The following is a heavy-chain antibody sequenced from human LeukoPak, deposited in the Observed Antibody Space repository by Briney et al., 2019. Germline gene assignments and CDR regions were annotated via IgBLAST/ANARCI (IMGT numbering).Heavy chain of an antibody. V-gene: IGHV4-59*01. D-gene: IGHD3-10*01. CDR1: GGSISSYY. J-gene: IGHJ4*02. Sequence: LETLSLTCTVSGGSISSYYWSWIRQPPGKGLEWIGYIYYSGSTNYNPSLKSRVTISVDTSKNQFSLKLSSVTAADTAVYYCARGNYYYGSGSYSFDYWGQGTLVTVSS. CDR3: ARGNYYYGSGSYSFDY. CDR2: IYYSGST.